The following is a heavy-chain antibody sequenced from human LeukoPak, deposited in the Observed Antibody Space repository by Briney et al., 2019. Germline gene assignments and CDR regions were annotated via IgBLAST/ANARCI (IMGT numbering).Heavy chain of an antibody. Sequence: GASVKVSCKASGYTFTSYGISWVRQAPGQGLEWMGWISAYNGNTNYAQKLQGRVTMTTDTSTSTAYMELRSLRSDDTAVDYCARDPGSIAARPNDYWGQGTLVTVSS. D-gene: IGHD6-6*01. V-gene: IGHV1-18*01. CDR3: ARDPGSIAARPNDY. CDR2: ISAYNGNT. J-gene: IGHJ4*02. CDR1: GYTFTSYG.